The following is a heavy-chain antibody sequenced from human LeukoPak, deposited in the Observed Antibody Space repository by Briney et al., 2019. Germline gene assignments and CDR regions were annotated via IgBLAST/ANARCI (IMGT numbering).Heavy chain of an antibody. CDR2: INSDGNST. Sequence: GGSLRLSCAASGFTFSRYWMHWVRQAPGKGLVWVSRINSDGNSTSYADSVKGRFTISRDNAKNTLYLQMNSLRAEDTAVYYCAKRGAEVGTTVAPGDYWGQGTLLTVSS. V-gene: IGHV3-74*01. D-gene: IGHD1-26*01. J-gene: IGHJ4*02. CDR1: GFTFSRYW. CDR3: AKRGAEVGTTVAPGDY.